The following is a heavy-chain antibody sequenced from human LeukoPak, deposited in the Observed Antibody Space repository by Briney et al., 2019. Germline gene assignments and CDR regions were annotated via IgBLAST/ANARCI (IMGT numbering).Heavy chain of an antibody. Sequence: GGSLRLSCAASGSTFSSYAIHWVRQAPGKGLEWVAYDGSKKYYADSVKGRFIISRDSSKNTLYLQMNSLRVEDTAVYYCARDRSGYALGYFDYWGQGTLVTVSS. D-gene: IGHD3-3*01. CDR1: GSTFSSYA. V-gene: IGHV3-30*04. CDR3: ARDRSGYALGYFDY. J-gene: IGHJ4*02. CDR2: DGSKK.